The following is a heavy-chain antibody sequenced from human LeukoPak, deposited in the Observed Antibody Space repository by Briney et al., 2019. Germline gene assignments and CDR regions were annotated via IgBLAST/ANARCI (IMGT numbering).Heavy chain of an antibody. CDR1: GGSISSYY. D-gene: IGHD3-22*01. CDR2: IYYSGRP. V-gene: IGHV4-59*01. CDR3: ARSDYYDSSGYEYYYYGMDV. Sequence: SETLSLTCTVAGGSISSYYCSWIRQPPGKGMEWNGYIYYSGRPNYNPSLKSRVTISVDTSKNQFSLKLSSVTAADTAVYYCARSDYYDSSGYEYYYYGMDVWGQGTTVTVSS. J-gene: IGHJ6*02.